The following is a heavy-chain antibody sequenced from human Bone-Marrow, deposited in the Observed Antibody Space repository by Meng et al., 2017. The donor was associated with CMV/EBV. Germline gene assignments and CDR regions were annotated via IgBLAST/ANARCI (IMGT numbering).Heavy chain of an antibody. J-gene: IGHJ4*02. CDR1: GFTFSSYS. V-gene: IGHV3-21*01. CDR2: ISSSSSYI. D-gene: IGHD6-13*01. Sequence: GGSLRLSCAASGFTFSSYSMNWVRQAPGKGLEWVSSISSSSSYIYYADSVKGRFTISRDNAKNSLYLQMNSLRAEDTAVYYCARGVHQAAAGSSGFDYWGQGTLVTVSS. CDR3: ARGVHQAAAGSSGFDY.